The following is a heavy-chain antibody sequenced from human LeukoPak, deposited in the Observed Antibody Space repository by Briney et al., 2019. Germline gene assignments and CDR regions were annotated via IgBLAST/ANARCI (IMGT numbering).Heavy chain of an antibody. D-gene: IGHD4-17*01. J-gene: IGHJ5*02. CDR2: ISAYNGNT. CDR1: GYTFTSYG. V-gene: IGHV1-18*01. CDR3: AATVTSVRGIWFAA. Sequence: GASVNVSCKASGYTFTSYGISWVRQAPGQGLEWMGWISAYNGNTNYAQKLQGRVTMTTDTSTSTAYMELRSLRSDDTAVYYCAATVTSVRGIWFAACGQGILLTVSS.